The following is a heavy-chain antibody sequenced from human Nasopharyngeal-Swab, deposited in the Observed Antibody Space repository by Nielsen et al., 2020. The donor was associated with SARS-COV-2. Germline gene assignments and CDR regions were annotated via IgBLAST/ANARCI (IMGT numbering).Heavy chain of an antibody. CDR1: GFTFSSYA. Sequence: GESLKISCAASGFTFSSYAMSWVRQAPGKGLEWVSAISGSGGSTYYADSVKGRFTISRDNSKNTLYLQMNSLKAEDTAVDYCAKVSQLSSGSWFPDWGQGTLVTVSS. CDR3: AKVSQLSSGSWFPD. V-gene: IGHV3-23*01. J-gene: IGHJ4*02. D-gene: IGHD6-13*01. CDR2: ISGSGGST.